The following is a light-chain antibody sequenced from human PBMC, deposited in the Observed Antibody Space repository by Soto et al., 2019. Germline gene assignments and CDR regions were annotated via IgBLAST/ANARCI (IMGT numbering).Light chain of an antibody. J-gene: IGLJ3*02. CDR2: LNSDGSY. V-gene: IGLV4-69*01. CDR1: SGHSNYA. Sequence: QSVLTQSPSASASLGASVKFTCTLSSGHSNYAIAWHQQQPEKGPRYLMKLNSDGSYSKGDGIPDRFSCSSSGAERYLTISSLQSEDEAEYYCQTWGTGINWVFGGGTKLTVL. CDR3: QTWGTGINWV.